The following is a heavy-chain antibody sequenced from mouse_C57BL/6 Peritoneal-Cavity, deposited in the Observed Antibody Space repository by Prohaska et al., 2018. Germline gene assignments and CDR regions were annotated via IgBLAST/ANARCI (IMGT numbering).Heavy chain of an antibody. CDR3: AIAYYSNYVYFDY. V-gene: IGHV1-74*01. J-gene: IGHJ2*01. CDR1: GYTFPSYW. Sequence: QVQLQQPGAELVKPGASVKVSCKASGYTFPSYWMHWVKQRPGQGLEWIGSIHPSDSDTNYNQKFKGKATLTVDKSTSTAYMQLSSLTSEDSAVYYCAIAYYSNYVYFDYWGQGTTLTVSS. D-gene: IGHD2-5*01. CDR2: IHPSDSDT.